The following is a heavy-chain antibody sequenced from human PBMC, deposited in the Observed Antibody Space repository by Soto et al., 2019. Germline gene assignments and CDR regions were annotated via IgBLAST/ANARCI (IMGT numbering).Heavy chain of an antibody. CDR3: ARDPHYTDSSGYYVSSRNFDY. J-gene: IGHJ4*02. CDR1: GVSISGGGYS. Sequence: KPSETLSLTLTVSGVSISGGGYSWNWIRQHPAKGLVWIGYIYYSGNTYYNPTLKSRVTISVDTSKNQFSLRLGSVTAADSAVYYCARDPHYTDSSGYYVSSRNFDYWGQGILVTVSS. CDR2: IYYSGNT. V-gene: IGHV4-31*02. D-gene: IGHD3-22*01.